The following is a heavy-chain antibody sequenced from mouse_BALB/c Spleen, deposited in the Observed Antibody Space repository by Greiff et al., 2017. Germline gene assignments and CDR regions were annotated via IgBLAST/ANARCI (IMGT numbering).Heavy chain of an antibody. CDR2: INPYNDGT. J-gene: IGHJ3*01. V-gene: IGHV1-14*01. CDR1: GYTFTSYV. D-gene: IGHD4-1*02. Sequence: EVQVVESGPELVKPGASVKMSCKASGYTFTSYVMHWVKQKPGQGLEWIGYINPYNDGTKYNEKFKGKATLTSDKSSSTAYMELSSLTSEDSAVYYCAREGQLAWFAYWGQGTLVTVSA. CDR3: AREGQLAWFAY.